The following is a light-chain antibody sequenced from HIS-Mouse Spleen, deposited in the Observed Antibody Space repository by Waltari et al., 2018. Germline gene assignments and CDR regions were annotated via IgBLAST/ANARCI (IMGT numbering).Light chain of an antibody. CDR1: QSVSSN. Sequence: EIVMTQSPATLSVSPGERAPLSCRASQSVSSNFAWYQQKPGQTPSLLIYGASTRATGIPARFSGSGSGTEFTLTISSMQSEDFAVYYCQQYNNWPRTFGQGTKVEIK. CDR3: QQYNNWPRT. V-gene: IGKV3-15*01. J-gene: IGKJ1*01. CDR2: GAS.